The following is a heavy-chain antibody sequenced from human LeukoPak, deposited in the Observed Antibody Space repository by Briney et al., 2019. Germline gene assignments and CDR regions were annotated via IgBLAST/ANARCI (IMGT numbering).Heavy chain of an antibody. Sequence: SETLSLTCAVYGGSFTGYHWTWISQPPGKGMEWIGEINHSGSTNYNPSLKSRVTISVDRSKNQFSLNLRSVNAADTAVYYCARASGHSGSHGLAEYWGQGTQVTVSS. J-gene: IGHJ4*02. V-gene: IGHV4-34*01. D-gene: IGHD1-26*01. CDR2: INHSGST. CDR3: ARASGHSGSHGLAEY. CDR1: GGSFTGYH.